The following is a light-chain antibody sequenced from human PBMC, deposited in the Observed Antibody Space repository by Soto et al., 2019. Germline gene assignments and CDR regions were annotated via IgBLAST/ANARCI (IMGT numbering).Light chain of an antibody. V-gene: IGKV1-39*01. CDR2: AAS. Sequence: DIQMTQSPSSLSASVGDRVTITCRASQSISSYLNWYQQKPGKAPKLLIYAASSLQSGVPSRFSGSGYGTDFTLTISSLQPEDFATYYCLQDYNYPWTFGQGTKVDI. J-gene: IGKJ1*01. CDR1: QSISSY. CDR3: LQDYNYPWT.